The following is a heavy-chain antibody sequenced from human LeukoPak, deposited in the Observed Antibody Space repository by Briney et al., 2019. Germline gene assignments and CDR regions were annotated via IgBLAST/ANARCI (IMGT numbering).Heavy chain of an antibody. Sequence: GGSLRLSCAASGFIFSSYDMHWVRQTTGKGLEWVSAICTAGDSYYSGSVRGRFTIFRENAKNALYLQMNSLRAGDTAVYYCARGAGTGFDYWGQGTLVTVSS. CDR1: GFIFSSYD. V-gene: IGHV3-13*04. CDR2: ICTAGDS. J-gene: IGHJ4*02. D-gene: IGHD6-19*01. CDR3: ARGAGTGFDY.